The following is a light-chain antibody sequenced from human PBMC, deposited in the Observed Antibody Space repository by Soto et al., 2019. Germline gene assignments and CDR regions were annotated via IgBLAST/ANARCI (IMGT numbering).Light chain of an antibody. J-gene: IGKJ1*01. Sequence: PGERATLSCRASQSVSSSYLAWYQQIPGQAPRLLIYGASSRATGIPDRFSGSGSGTDFTLTISRLEPEDFAVYYWQQYDSSPRTFGQGTKVEMK. CDR3: QQYDSSPRT. CDR2: GAS. CDR1: QSVSSSY. V-gene: IGKV3-20*01.